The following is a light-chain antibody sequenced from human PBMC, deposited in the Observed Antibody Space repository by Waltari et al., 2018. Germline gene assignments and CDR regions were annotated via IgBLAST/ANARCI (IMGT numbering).Light chain of an antibody. CDR2: GAS. Sequence: DIQMTQSPSSLSAFMGESVTLTCRTSQIIKNYLNWYHQKPGQPPKLLIYGASSLQSGVPSRFSGSGSGTDFALTINSLQPEDYATYYCQQSYSIPFTFGGGTEVEIK. J-gene: IGKJ4*01. V-gene: IGKV1-39*01. CDR3: QQSYSIPFT. CDR1: QIIKNY.